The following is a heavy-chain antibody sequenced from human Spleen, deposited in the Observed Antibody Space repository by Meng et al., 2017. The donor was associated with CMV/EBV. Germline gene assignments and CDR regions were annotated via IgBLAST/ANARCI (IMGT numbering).Heavy chain of an antibody. V-gene: IGHV3-11*04. CDR1: GFSFSDYY. CDR2: ISSSGNSV. J-gene: IGHJ5*02. D-gene: IGHD2-2*01. CDR3: AAYCGSTTCYDNHWFDP. Sequence: GESLKISCAASGFSFSDYYMSWIRQAPGKGLEWLSYISSSGNSVYYADSVKGRFTISRDNAKSSLYLQMNSLRGEDTAVYYCAAYCGSTTCYDNHWFDPWGQGTLVTVSS.